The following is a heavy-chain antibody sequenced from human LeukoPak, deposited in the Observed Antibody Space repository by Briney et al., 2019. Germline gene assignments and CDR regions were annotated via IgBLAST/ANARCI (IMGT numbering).Heavy chain of an antibody. CDR3: ARARELSSGWSLDY. D-gene: IGHD6-19*01. Sequence: PGGSLRLSCAASRFIFNNYCMHWVRQAPGKGLEWVAIISYDGSNKYYADSVKGRCTISRDNSKNTLYLQMNNLRPEDTAVYYCARARELSSGWSLDYWGQGTLVTVPS. CDR1: RFIFNNYC. CDR2: ISYDGSNK. J-gene: IGHJ4*02. V-gene: IGHV3-30*03.